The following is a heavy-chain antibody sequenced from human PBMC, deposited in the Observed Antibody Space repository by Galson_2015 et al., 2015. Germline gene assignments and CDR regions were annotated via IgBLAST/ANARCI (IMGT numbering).Heavy chain of an antibody. J-gene: IGHJ4*02. CDR3: ARDKGYSIDS. CDR2: IKQDGSEK. D-gene: IGHD3-22*01. Sequence: SLRLSCAASGFTFSDYWMTWVRQAPGKGLEWVANIKQDGSEKYYVDSVKGRFTIPRDNAKNTLYLQMNSLRAEDTAVYYCARDKGYSIDSWGQGTLVTVSS. CDR1: GFTFSDYW. V-gene: IGHV3-7*01.